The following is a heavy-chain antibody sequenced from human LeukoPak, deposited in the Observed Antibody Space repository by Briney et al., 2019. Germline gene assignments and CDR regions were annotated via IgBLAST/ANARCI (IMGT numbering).Heavy chain of an antibody. CDR3: ARGYSYRFEY. D-gene: IGHD5-24*01. Sequence: GGSLRLSCVASGFTFNTYDMHWLRQSPGKGLEWVSAIGTAGDTYYQASVRGRFTISRESAKNSLYLQMNSLRDGDTAVYYCARGYSYRFEYWGQGTPVIVSS. V-gene: IGHV3-13*01. J-gene: IGHJ4*02. CDR1: GFTFNTYD. CDR2: IGTAGDT.